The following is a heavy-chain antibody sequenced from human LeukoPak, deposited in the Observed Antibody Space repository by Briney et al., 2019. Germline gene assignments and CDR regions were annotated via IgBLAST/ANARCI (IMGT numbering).Heavy chain of an antibody. D-gene: IGHD1-26*01. CDR3: ARETRWAFDY. V-gene: IGHV3-48*02. J-gene: IGHJ4*02. CDR2: ISYGSGTI. Sequence: GGSLRLSRAASRFSLSSDSMDWGRQAPREGQERGSYISYGSGTIYYADAVKGRFSIYRDNAKNSLYLQMSSLRDEDTAVYSCARETRWAFDYWGQGTLVTVSS. CDR1: RFSLSSDS.